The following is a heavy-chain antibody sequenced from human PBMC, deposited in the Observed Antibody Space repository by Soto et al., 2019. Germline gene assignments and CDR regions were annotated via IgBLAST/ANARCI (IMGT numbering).Heavy chain of an antibody. CDR2: TFNYAGRL. J-gene: IGHJ4*02. D-gene: IGHD2-15*01. V-gene: IGHV3-21*01. CDR3: ARVYCSGGSCYHLDY. Sequence: PGGSLRLSCAVSGFALSSYSIAWVRQAPGKGLEWVSFTFNYAGRLYYADSVKGRFAISRDDAKNSVYLQMNSLRAEDTAVYYCARVYCSGGSCYHLDYWGQGTLVTVSS. CDR1: GFALSSYS.